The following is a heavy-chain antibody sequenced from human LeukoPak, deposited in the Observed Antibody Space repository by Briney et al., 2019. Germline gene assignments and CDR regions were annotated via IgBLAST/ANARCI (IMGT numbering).Heavy chain of an antibody. J-gene: IGHJ4*02. V-gene: IGHV4-39*07. D-gene: IGHD3-10*01. CDR2: IYYSGST. Sequence: SETLSLTCTVSGGSISSGSYYWGWIRQPPGKGLEWIGSIYYSGSTYYNPSLKSRVTISVDTSKNQFSLNLSSVTAADTAVYYCASLPWGVRGVIIQDFDYWGQGTLVTVSS. CDR1: GGSISSGSYY. CDR3: ASLPWGVRGVIIQDFDY.